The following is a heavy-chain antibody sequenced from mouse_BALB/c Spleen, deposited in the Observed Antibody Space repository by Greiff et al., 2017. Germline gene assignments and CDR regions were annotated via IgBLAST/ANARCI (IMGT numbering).Heavy chain of an antibody. CDR3: ARRDGSSYGYFDY. V-gene: IGHV1S81*02. CDR2: INPSNGRT. J-gene: IGHJ2*01. Sequence: QVQLQQSGAELVKPGASVKLSCKASGYTFTSYWMHWVKQRPGQGLEWIGEINPSNGRTNYNEEFKSKATLTVDKSSSTAYMQLSSLTSEDSAVYYCARRDGSSYGYFDYWGQGTTLTVSS. D-gene: IGHD1-1*01. CDR1: GYTFTSYW.